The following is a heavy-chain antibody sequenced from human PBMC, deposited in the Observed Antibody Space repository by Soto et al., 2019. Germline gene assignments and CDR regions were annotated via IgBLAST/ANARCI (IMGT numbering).Heavy chain of an antibody. CDR2: INTSGNT. V-gene: IGHV4-4*07. CDR3: ARESGDNWDYEAY. Sequence: QVQLQESGPGLVRPLETLSLTCTVSGGSITSYRWSWIRQSAGKGLEWIGRINTSGNTHYNPSLKSRVTVSIDTSQNQFFLTVTSVTAADSAVYYCARESGDNWDYEAYWGQGTPVTVSS. D-gene: IGHD1-7*01. J-gene: IGHJ4*02. CDR1: GGSITSYR.